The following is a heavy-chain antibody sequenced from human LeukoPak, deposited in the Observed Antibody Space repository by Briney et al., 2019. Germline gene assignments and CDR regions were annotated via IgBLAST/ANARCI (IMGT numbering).Heavy chain of an antibody. Sequence: PGGSLRLSCIASGFTFNNYAMKWVRQAPGKGLEWVSEIGASGGGAHYADSVKGRFTISRDNSKNTLYLQMNSLRAEDTAIYYCVKDGGRRDDYWGQGTLVTVSS. J-gene: IGHJ4*02. CDR3: VKDGGRRDDY. V-gene: IGHV3-23*01. CDR2: IGASGGGA. CDR1: GFTFNNYA. D-gene: IGHD1-26*01.